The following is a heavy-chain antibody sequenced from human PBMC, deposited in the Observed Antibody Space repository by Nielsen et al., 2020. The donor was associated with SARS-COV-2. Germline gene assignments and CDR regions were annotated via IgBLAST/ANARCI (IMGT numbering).Heavy chain of an antibody. D-gene: IGHD1-26*01. CDR3: AREGVGATRYFDY. CDR2: MYSDGST. CDR1: GFILSSNY. J-gene: IGHJ4*02. Sequence: GESLKLSCAASGFILSSNYMSWVRHAPGKGLEWVAVMYSDGSTNYAESVKGRITIYRDNSKNSMYLQMNSLRAEDTAVYYCAREGVGATRYFDYWGQGTLVTVSS. V-gene: IGHV3-53*01.